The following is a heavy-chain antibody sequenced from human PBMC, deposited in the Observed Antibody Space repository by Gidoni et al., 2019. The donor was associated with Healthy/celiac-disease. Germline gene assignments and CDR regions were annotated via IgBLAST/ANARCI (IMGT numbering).Heavy chain of an antibody. CDR2: IDPSDSYT. J-gene: IGHJ6*02. D-gene: IGHD6-19*01. CDR3: ARRLGSGWYYYYYGMDV. Sequence: EVQLVQSGAEVKKPGESLRIACKGSGYSFTSHWISWVRQMPGKGLEWMGRIDPSDSYTNYSPAFQGHVTISADKSISTAYLQWSSLKASDTAMYYCARRLGSGWYYYYYGMDVWGQGTTVTVSS. V-gene: IGHV5-10-1*03. CDR1: GYSFTSHW.